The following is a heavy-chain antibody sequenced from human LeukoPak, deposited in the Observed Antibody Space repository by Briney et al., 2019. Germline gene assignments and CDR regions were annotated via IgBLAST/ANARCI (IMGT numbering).Heavy chain of an antibody. CDR2: IYYSGST. CDR3: ARDTGGGGSLYYFDY. D-gene: IGHD3-16*01. Sequence: SQTLSLTCTVSGGSISSGGYYWSWIRQHPGKGLEWIVYIYYSGSTYYNPSLKSRVTISVDTSKNQFSLKLSSVPAADTAVYYCARDTGGGGSLYYFDYWGQGTLVTVSS. J-gene: IGHJ4*02. V-gene: IGHV4-31*03. CDR1: GGSISSGGYY.